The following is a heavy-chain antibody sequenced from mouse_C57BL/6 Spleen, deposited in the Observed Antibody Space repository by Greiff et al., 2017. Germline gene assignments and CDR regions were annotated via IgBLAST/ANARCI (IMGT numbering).Heavy chain of an antibody. Sequence: VQLQQSGAELVRPGASVKMSCTASGFNFKDYYMHWVKQRPEQGLEWIGRIDPDDGDTEYDPKFQGKATMTADTSSNTAYLQRSSLTSEDTAVYSSATQVRRDYFDYWGQGTTLTVSS. CDR3: ATQVRRDYFDY. J-gene: IGHJ2*01. D-gene: IGHD2-14*01. V-gene: IGHV14-1*01. CDR2: IDPDDGDT. CDR1: GFNFKDYY.